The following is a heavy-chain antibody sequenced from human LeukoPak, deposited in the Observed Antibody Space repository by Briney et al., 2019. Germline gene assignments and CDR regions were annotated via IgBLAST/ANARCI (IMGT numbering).Heavy chain of an antibody. D-gene: IGHD3-22*01. V-gene: IGHV4-59*01. Sequence: SETLSLTCTVSGGSISSYYWSWIRQPPGKGLEWIGYIYYSGSTNYNPSLKSRVTISVDTSKNQFSLKLSSVTAADTAVYYCARGYYYDSSGYERWGQGTLVTVSS. CDR3: ARGYYYDSSGYER. J-gene: IGHJ4*02. CDR2: IYYSGST. CDR1: GGSISSYY.